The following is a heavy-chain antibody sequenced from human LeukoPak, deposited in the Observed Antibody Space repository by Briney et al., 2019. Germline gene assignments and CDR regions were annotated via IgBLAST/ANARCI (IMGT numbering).Heavy chain of an antibody. CDR3: ARKRAVAGYYYYGMDV. Sequence: ASVKVSCKVSGYTLTEISMHWVRQAPGKGLEWMGGFDPEDGETIYAQKFQGRVTMTEDTSTDTAYMELSRLRSDDTAVYYCARKRAVAGYYYYGMDVWGQGTTVTVSS. CDR2: FDPEDGET. V-gene: IGHV1-24*01. D-gene: IGHD6-19*01. CDR1: GYTLTEIS. J-gene: IGHJ6*02.